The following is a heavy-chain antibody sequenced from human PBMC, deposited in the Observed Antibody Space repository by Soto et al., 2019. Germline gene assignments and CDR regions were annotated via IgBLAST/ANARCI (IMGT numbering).Heavy chain of an antibody. Sequence: GGSLRLSCAASGFTFSSYSMNWVRQAPGKGLEWVSSISSSSSYIYYADSVKGRFTISRDNAKNSLYLQMNSLRAEDTAVYYCARDRVLLWFGELPHTYYYYYGMDVWGQGTTVTVSS. CDR2: ISSSSSYI. CDR3: ARDRVLLWFGELPHTYYYYYGMDV. J-gene: IGHJ6*02. V-gene: IGHV3-21*01. CDR1: GFTFSSYS. D-gene: IGHD3-10*01.